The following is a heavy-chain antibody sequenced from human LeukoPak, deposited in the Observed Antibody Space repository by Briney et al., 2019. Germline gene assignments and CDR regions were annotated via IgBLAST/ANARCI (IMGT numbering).Heavy chain of an antibody. Sequence: ASVKVSCKASGYTFTSYGISWVRQAPGQGLEWMGWISAYNGNTNYAQKLQGRVTMTTDTSTSTAYMELRSLRSDDTAVYYCARDGYYDILTGYYTLDYWGQGTLVTVSS. CDR1: GYTFTSYG. D-gene: IGHD3-9*01. V-gene: IGHV1-18*01. CDR2: ISAYNGNT. CDR3: ARDGYYDILTGYYTLDY. J-gene: IGHJ4*02.